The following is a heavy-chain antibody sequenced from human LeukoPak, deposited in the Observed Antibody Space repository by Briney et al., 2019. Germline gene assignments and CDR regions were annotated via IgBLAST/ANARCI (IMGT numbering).Heavy chain of an antibody. CDR2: IYTSGST. J-gene: IGHJ4*02. Sequence: PSETLSLTCTVSGGSISSYYWSWIRQPAGRGLEWIGRIYTSGSTNYNPSLKSRVTMSVDTSKNQFSLKLSSVTAADTAVYYRARVRSKEPLRTLFDYWGQGTLVTVSS. CDR3: ARVRSKEPLRTLFDY. CDR1: GGSISSYY. V-gene: IGHV4-4*07. D-gene: IGHD5-12*01.